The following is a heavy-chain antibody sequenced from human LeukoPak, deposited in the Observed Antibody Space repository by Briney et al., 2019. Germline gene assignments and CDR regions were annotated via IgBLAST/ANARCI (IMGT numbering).Heavy chain of an antibody. Sequence: PGGSLRLSCAASGFTFSSYAMSWVRQAPGKGVEWVSGISSSGSGGSTYYAHSVKGRFTISRDNSKNTLYLQMNSLRAEDTALYYCANLYSTNYWGQATLVTVSS. CDR2: ISSSGSGGST. V-gene: IGHV3-23*01. J-gene: IGHJ4*02. CDR1: GFTFSSYA. CDR3: ANLYSTNY. D-gene: IGHD6-13*01.